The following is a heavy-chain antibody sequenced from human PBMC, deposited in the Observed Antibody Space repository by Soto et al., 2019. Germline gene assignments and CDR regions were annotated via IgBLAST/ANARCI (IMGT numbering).Heavy chain of an antibody. CDR2: INAGNGNT. D-gene: IGHD6-19*01. CDR3: ARDEVFMGDTYTVGYSSGWWRFDY. J-gene: IGHJ4*02. CDR1: GYTFTSYA. V-gene: IGHV1-3*05. Sequence: QVQLVQSGAEEKKPGASVKVSCKASGYTFTSYAMHWVRQAPGQRLEWLGWINAGNGNTKYSQKFQGRVTITRDTSASTAYMELSSLRSEDTAVYYCARDEVFMGDTYTVGYSSGWWRFDYWGQGTLVTVSS.